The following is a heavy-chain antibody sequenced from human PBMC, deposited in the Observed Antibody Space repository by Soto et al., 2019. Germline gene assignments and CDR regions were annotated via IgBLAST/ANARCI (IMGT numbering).Heavy chain of an antibody. Sequence: QVQLQESGPGLVKPSGTLSLTCAVSGGSISSSNWWSWVRQPPGKGLEWIGEVYHSGSTNYNPSLKSPVTISVDKSKNQCSLKLSSVTAADTAVYYCARVWGRMGLAEAFDIWGQGTMVTVSS. CDR1: GGSISSSNW. CDR3: ARVWGRMGLAEAFDI. J-gene: IGHJ3*02. CDR2: VYHSGST. D-gene: IGHD1-26*01. V-gene: IGHV4-4*02.